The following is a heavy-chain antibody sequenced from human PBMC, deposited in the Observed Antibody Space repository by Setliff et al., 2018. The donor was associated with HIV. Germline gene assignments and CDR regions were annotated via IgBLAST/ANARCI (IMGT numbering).Heavy chain of an antibody. J-gene: IGHJ1*01. Sequence: PSETLSLTCGLYGGPLSGYCWTWIRQSPEKGLEWIGEINDSGDTKYNPSLMSRLSMSVEKSKNEFSLKVTSLTAADTAVYFCTRGPARRYPGSTGYGLWGQGTPVTVSS. V-gene: IGHV4-34*01. CDR3: TRGPARRYPGSTGYGL. CDR1: GGPLSGYC. D-gene: IGHD6-19*01. CDR2: INDSGDT.